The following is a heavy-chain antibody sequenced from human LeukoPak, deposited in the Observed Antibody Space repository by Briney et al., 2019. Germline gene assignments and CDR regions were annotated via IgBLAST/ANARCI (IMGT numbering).Heavy chain of an antibody. CDR1: GFTFDDYA. J-gene: IGHJ4*02. Sequence: GGSVILSCAASGFTFDDYAMLWVRQAPGKGLECVSLINGDGSTTSYADSVKGRFTISRDNSKNSLFLQMNSLRTEDTALYYCTKGATYYYDSSGYYNPGYWGQGTLVTVSS. V-gene: IGHV3-43*02. CDR2: INGDGSTT. CDR3: TKGATYYYDSSGYYNPGY. D-gene: IGHD3-22*01.